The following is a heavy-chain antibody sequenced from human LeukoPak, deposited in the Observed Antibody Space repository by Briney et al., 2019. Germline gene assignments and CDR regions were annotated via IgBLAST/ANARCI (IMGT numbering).Heavy chain of an antibody. CDR1: RFTFSSYA. V-gene: IGHV3-23*01. Sequence: PGGSLRLSCAASRFTFSSYAMSWVRQAPGKGLEWVSAISGSGGSTYYADSVKGRFTISRDNSKNTLYLQMNSLRAEDTAVYYCAKGNKGVLSYGMDVWGQGTTVTVSS. CDR2: ISGSGGST. J-gene: IGHJ6*02. CDR3: AKGNKGVLSYGMDV. D-gene: IGHD3-10*01.